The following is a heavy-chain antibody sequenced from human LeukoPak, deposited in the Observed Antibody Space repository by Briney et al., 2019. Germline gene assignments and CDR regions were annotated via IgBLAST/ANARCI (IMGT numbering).Heavy chain of an antibody. CDR2: ISYDGSNK. D-gene: IGHD4-23*01. CDR3: EAHYGGNSGY. Sequence: GRSLRLSCAASGFTFSSYGMHWVRQAPGKGLEWVAVISYDGSNKYYADSVKGRFTTSRDNSKNTLYLQMNSLRAEDTAVYYCEAHYGGNSGYWGQGTLVTVSS. V-gene: IGHV3-30*03. CDR1: GFTFSSYG. J-gene: IGHJ4*02.